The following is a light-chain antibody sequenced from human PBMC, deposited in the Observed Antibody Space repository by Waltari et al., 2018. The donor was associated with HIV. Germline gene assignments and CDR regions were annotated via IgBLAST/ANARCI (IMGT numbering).Light chain of an antibody. Sequence: SVLTQPPSVSAAPGPHVTIPCSGSSSNIGDYYVAWSQQVPAPTPKLLIYEDNKRPSGTPDRFSAAKSGTSATLGITGLQTGDEADYYCGTWDNSLSGSVFGTGTKVTVL. V-gene: IGLV1-51*02. CDR2: EDN. J-gene: IGLJ1*01. CDR3: GTWDNSLSGSV. CDR1: SSNIGDYY.